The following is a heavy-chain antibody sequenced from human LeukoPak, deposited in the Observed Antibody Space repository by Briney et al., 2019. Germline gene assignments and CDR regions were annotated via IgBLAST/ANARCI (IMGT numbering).Heavy chain of an antibody. Sequence: ASVKVSCKASGYTFIGYYMHWVRQAPGQGLEWMGWINPNNGGTKYAQSFQGRVTMTRDTSITTAYMELSRLRFDDTAVYYCARGGYGDRIDYWGQGTLVSVSS. D-gene: IGHD4-17*01. V-gene: IGHV1-2*02. CDR1: GYTFIGYY. J-gene: IGHJ4*02. CDR3: ARGGYGDRIDY. CDR2: INPNNGGT.